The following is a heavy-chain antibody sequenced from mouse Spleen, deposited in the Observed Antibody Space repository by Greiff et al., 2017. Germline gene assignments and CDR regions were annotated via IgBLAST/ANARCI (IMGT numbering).Heavy chain of an antibody. D-gene: IGHD2-5*01. CDR3: ARGPYSNYNAMDY. J-gene: IGHJ4*01. V-gene: IGHV5-16*01. Sequence: EVQLVESEGGLVQPGSSMKLSCTASGFTFSDYYMAWVRQVPEKGLEWVANINYDGSSTYYLDSLKSRFIISRDNAKNILYLQMNSLKSEDTATYYCARGPYSNYNAMDYWGQGTSVTVSS. CDR2: INYDGSST. CDR1: GFTFSDYY.